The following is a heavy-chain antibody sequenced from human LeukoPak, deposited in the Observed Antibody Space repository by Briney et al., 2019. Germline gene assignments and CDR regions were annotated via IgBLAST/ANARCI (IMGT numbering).Heavy chain of an antibody. CDR3: ARVGYSGSYLDY. V-gene: IGHV3-64*01. Sequence: GGSLRLSCAASGFTFSSYARHWVRQAPGKGLEYVSPISSNGGSKYYANSVKGRFSISRDKSKNTMYLQMGSLRAEDMAVYYCARVGYSGSYLDYWGQGTLVTVSS. CDR2: ISSNGGSK. J-gene: IGHJ4*02. CDR1: GFTFSSYA. D-gene: IGHD1-26*01.